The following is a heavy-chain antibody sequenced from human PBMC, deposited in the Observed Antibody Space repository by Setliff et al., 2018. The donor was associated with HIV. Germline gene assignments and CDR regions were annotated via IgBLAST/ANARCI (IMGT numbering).Heavy chain of an antibody. J-gene: IGHJ4*02. V-gene: IGHV4-38-2*01. CDR3: ARGVPLLPPHY. CDR2: IYHNGIT. D-gene: IGHD2-21*02. Sequence: SETLSLTCGVSGYSISSGYYWGWIRQPPGKGLEWIGSIYHNGITYYNPSLKSRLTISVDTSKNQFSLRLSSVTAADTAVYYCARGVPLLPPHYWGQGTLVTVSS. CDR1: GYSISSGYY.